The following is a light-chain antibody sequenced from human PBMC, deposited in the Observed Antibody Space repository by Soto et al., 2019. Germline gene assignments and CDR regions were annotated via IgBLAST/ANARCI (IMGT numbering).Light chain of an antibody. CDR1: SSDVGSYNR. J-gene: IGLJ3*02. CDR3: SSYTSSSTLGV. Sequence: QSALTQPPSVSGSPGQSVTISCTGTSSDVGSYNRVSWYQQPPGTAPKLMIYEVSNRPSGVPDRFSGSKSGNTASPTISGLQAEDEADYYCSSYTSSSTLGVFGGGTKLTVL. CDR2: EVS. V-gene: IGLV2-18*02.